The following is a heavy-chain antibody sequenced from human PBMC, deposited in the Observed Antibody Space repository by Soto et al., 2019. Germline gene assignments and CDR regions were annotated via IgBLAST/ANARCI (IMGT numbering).Heavy chain of an antibody. CDR1: GDSFSSNSAA. CDR2: TYYRSKWYN. D-gene: IGHD3-3*01. J-gene: IGHJ6*03. V-gene: IGHV6-1*01. CDR3: ARGPPYDFWSGYWGYYYYYMDV. Sequence: SQTLSLTCAISGDSFSSNSAALNWIRQSPSRGLEWLGRTYYRSKWYNDYAVSVKSRITINPDTSKTQYSLQLNSVAPEDTAVYYCARGPPYDFWSGYWGYYYYYMDVWGKGTTVTVSS.